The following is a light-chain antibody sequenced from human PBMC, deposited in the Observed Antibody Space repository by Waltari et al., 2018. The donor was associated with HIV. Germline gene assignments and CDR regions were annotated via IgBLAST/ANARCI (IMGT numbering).Light chain of an antibody. CDR1: SSNIGKNA. CDR3: ATWDGSLKGYV. V-gene: IGLV1-36*01. Sequence: QSVLTQPPSVSEAPRKSVTISCSGSSSNIGKNAVNWFQQLPGKAPKLLIYYDDLLPSGVSDRFSGSKSGTSASLAISGLQSEDEADYYCATWDGSLKGYVFGAGTKVTVL. CDR2: YDD. J-gene: IGLJ1*01.